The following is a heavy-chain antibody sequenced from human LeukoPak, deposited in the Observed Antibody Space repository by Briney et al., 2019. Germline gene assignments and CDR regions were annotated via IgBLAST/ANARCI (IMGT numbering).Heavy chain of an antibody. CDR1: GGSFSGYY. D-gene: IGHD3-10*01. Sequence: PSETLSLTCAVYGGSFSGYYWSWIRQPPGKGLEWIGEINHSGSTNYNPSLKSRVTISVDTSKNQFSLKLSSVTAADTAVYYCAREISWLLWFGEKQVYFDYWGQGTLVTVSS. V-gene: IGHV4-34*01. CDR3: AREISWLLWFGEKQVYFDY. J-gene: IGHJ4*02. CDR2: INHSGST.